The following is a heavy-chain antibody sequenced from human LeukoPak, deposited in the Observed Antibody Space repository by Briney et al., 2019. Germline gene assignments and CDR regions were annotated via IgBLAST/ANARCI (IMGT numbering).Heavy chain of an antibody. Sequence: PGGSLRLSCATSGFPFSDFSMTWVRQAPGKGLEWVSAFSATDGSAQYAESVEGRFTISRDNSKNTLFLQMNSLGAEDTAVYYCARAKIAAAGTGAFDVWGQGTLVTVSS. D-gene: IGHD6-13*01. CDR2: FSATDGSA. V-gene: IGHV3-23*01. CDR3: ARAKIAAAGTGAFDV. CDR1: GFPFSDFS. J-gene: IGHJ3*01.